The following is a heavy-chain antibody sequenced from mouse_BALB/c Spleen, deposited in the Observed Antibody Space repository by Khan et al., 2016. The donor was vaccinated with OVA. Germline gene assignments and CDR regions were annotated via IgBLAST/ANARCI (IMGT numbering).Heavy chain of an antibody. Sequence: QVQLKQSGPGLVAPSQTLSITCTTSGFSLTNYGVHWIRQPPGKGLEWLVAICSGGSSTYNPALKSRQTITKDNSKSQVFLQMNSLQTDDSAIYFCARLPYNHYNFMDYWGQGTSVTVSS. D-gene: IGHD2-10*01. CDR1: GFSLTNYG. CDR3: ARLPYNHYNFMDY. J-gene: IGHJ4*01. CDR2: ICSGGSS. V-gene: IGHV2-6-1*01.